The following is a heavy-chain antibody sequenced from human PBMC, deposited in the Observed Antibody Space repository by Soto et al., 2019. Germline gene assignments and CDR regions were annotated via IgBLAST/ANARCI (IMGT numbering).Heavy chain of an antibody. CDR2: IYPGDSDT. D-gene: IGHD3-10*01. V-gene: IGHV5-51*01. J-gene: IGHJ6*02. CDR3: ARHPNYYGSASYDYYSGMDV. CDR1: GYSFTSYW. Sequence: GESLKISCKGSGYSFTSYWIGWVRQMPGKGLEWMGIIYPGDSDTRYSPSFQGQVTISADKSISTAYLQWSSLKASDTAMYYCARHPNYYGSASYDYYSGMDVWGQGTTVTVSS.